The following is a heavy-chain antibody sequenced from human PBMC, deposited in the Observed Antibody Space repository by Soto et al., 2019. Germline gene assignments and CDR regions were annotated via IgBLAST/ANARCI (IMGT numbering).Heavy chain of an antibody. V-gene: IGHV4-34*01. CDR2: INDSGNI. D-gene: IGHD3-10*01. J-gene: IGHJ6*03. CDR1: GGSFSGYQ. CDR3: ARGLILWFGELSRRGGYYYYMDV. Sequence: QVQLQQGGAGLLKPSETLSLTCAVYGGSFSGYQWSWIRQTPGKGLEWIGEINDSGNINYNPSLKSRVTILLDTPKKPISLTLSSVTAADSAVYYCARGLILWFGELSRRGGYYYYMDVWGKGPTVTVSS.